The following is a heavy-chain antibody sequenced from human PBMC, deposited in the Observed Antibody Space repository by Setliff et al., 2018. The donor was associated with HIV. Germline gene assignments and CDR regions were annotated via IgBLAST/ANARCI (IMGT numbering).Heavy chain of an antibody. Sequence: SETLSLTCSVSGGSITSGSYYWGWIRQPAGKGLEWVGHIYTNGSTSYSPSLKSRVTISVDTSKNQFSLRLSSVTAADTAVYYCARDRGGHYTGSYYYMDVWGKGTTVTVSS. V-gene: IGHV4-61*09. J-gene: IGHJ6*03. CDR1: GGSITSGSYY. CDR2: IYTNGST. D-gene: IGHD3-10*01. CDR3: ARDRGGHYTGSYYYMDV.